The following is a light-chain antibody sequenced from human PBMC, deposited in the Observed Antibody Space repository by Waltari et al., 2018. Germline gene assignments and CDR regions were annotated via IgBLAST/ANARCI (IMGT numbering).Light chain of an antibody. CDR1: SSDVVGYTF. CDR2: DVT. V-gene: IGLV2-11*01. Sequence: QSALTQPRSVSGSPGQSVTISCTGTSSDVVGYTFVSWYPQHPGKAPKLIIFDVTRRPSGVPDRFSGSKSTNTASLTISGLHAEDEADYYCCSFAGTSRLFGGGTKLTVL. CDR3: CSFAGTSRL. J-gene: IGLJ2*01.